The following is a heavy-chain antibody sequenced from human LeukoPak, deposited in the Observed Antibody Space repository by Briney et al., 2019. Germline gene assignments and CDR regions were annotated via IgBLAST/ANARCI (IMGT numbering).Heavy chain of an antibody. J-gene: IGHJ3*02. CDR3: ASQLGDASDI. Sequence: PGRSLRLSCAASGFTFSSYGMHWVRQAPGKGLEWVAVISYDGSNKYYADSVKGRFTISRDNSKNTLYLQMNSLRAEDTAVYYCASQLGDASDIWGQGTMVTVSS. CDR1: GFTFSSYG. D-gene: IGHD6-13*01. CDR2: ISYDGSNK. V-gene: IGHV3-30*03.